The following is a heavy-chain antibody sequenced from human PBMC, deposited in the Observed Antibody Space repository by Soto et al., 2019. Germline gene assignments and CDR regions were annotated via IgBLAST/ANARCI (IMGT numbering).Heavy chain of an antibody. Sequence: EVQLVESGGGLVQPGESQKLSCAASGFTLSGSAVHWVRQASGKGLEWVGRIRSKTHSYATEYIASVKGRFTMSRDDSNNTAYLQMNGLKTDDTAVYYCTRSGGSYSFGYWGQGTLVTVSS. CDR1: GFTLSGSA. D-gene: IGHD1-26*01. CDR3: TRSGGSYSFGY. J-gene: IGHJ4*02. V-gene: IGHV3-73*02. CDR2: IRSKTHSYAT.